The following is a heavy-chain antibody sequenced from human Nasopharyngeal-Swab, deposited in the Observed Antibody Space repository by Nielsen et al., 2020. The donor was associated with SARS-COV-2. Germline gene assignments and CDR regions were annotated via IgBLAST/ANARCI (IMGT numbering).Heavy chain of an antibody. D-gene: IGHD3-3*01. Sequence: RQAPGQGLEWIGSIYYSGSTYYNPSLKSRVSISVDTSKNQFSLKLSSVTAADTAVYYCASLGGSIFVGGFNYFDYWGQGTLVTVSS. CDR3: ASLGGSIFVGGFNYFDY. CDR2: IYYSGST. J-gene: IGHJ4*02. V-gene: IGHV4-39*07.